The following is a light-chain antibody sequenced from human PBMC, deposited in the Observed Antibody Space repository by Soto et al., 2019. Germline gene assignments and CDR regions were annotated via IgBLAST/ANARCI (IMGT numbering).Light chain of an antibody. J-gene: IGLJ2*01. CDR2: EDI. Sequence: QSALIQPASVSGSPGQSITISCTGTSSDIGRYNLVSWYQQHPGKAPKLIIYEDIERPSGVSDRFSGSKSGNTASLTISGLQTEDEADYYCCSYAGGASVVFGGGTKVTVL. V-gene: IGLV2-23*01. CDR3: CSYAGGASVV. CDR1: SSDIGRYNL.